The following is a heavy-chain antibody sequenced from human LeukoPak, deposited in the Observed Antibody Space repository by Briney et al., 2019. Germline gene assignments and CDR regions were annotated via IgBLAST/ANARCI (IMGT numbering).Heavy chain of an antibody. Sequence: GESLKISCKGSGYSFTSYWIAWVRQMPGKGLEWMGIIYPGDSDTRYSPSFQGQVTISADKSITTVCLQWSSLKASDTAMYFCARSDSATLNWFDPWGQGTLVTVSS. J-gene: IGHJ5*02. CDR2: IYPGDSDT. V-gene: IGHV5-51*01. CDR3: ARSDSATLNWFDP. D-gene: IGHD6-25*01. CDR1: GYSFTSYW.